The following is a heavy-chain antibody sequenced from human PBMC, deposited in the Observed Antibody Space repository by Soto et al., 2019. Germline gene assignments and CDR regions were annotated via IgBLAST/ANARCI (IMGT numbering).Heavy chain of an antibody. CDR1: GGTFSSYA. D-gene: IGHD3-10*01. CDR3: ARSSITLGRRAASTMDV. CDR2: IIAIFGTA. Sequence: QVQLVQSGAEVKKPGSSVKVSCKASGGTFSSYAISWVRQAPGQGLEWMGGIIAIFGTANYAQQFQDRVTIPADESTSTAYMELSRLRSEDTAVYYCARSSITLGRRAASTMDVWGQGTTVTVSS. J-gene: IGHJ6*02. V-gene: IGHV1-69*01.